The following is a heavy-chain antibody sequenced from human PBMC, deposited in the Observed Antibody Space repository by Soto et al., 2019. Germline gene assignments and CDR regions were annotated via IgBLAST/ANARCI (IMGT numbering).Heavy chain of an antibody. CDR3: ARGITGTTYYYYYGMDV. Sequence: KPSETLSLTCTVSGGSISSYYWSWIRQPPGKGLEWIGYIYYSGSTNYNPSLKSRVTISVDTSKNQFSLKLSSVTAADTAVYYCARGITGTTYYYYYGMDVWGQGTTVTVSS. CDR2: IYYSGST. D-gene: IGHD1-7*01. CDR1: GGSISSYY. V-gene: IGHV4-59*01. J-gene: IGHJ6*02.